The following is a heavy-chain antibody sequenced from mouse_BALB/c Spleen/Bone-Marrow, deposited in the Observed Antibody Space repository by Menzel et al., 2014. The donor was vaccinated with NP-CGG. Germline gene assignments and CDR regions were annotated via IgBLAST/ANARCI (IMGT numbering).Heavy chain of an antibody. V-gene: IGHV1-54*03. J-gene: IGHJ3*01. CDR2: INPGSGGT. Sequence: VQLQQSGAELVRPGTSVKVSCKASGYAFTNYLIEWVKQRPGQGLEWIGVINPGSGGTNYNEKFKGKATLTADKPSSTAYMQLSSLTSDDSAVYFCARSRTGFAYWGQGTLVTVSA. CDR3: ARSRTGFAY. CDR1: GYAFTNYL.